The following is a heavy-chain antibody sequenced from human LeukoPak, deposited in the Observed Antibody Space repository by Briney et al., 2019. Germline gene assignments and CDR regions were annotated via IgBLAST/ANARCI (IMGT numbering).Heavy chain of an antibody. J-gene: IGHJ4*02. CDR1: GGSINSYH. CDR3: ARGFSAAGTDY. D-gene: IGHD6-13*01. V-gene: IGHV4-59*08. CDR2: IYYSGST. Sequence: SETLSLTCTVSGGSINSYHWSWIRQPPGKGLEWIGYIYYSGSTNYNPSLKSRVTISVDASKNQFSLKLSSVTAADTAVYYCARGFSAAGTDYWGQGTLVTVSS.